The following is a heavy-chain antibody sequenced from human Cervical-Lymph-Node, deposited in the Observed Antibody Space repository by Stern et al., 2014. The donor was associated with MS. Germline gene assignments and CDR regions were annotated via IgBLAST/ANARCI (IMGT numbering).Heavy chain of an antibody. CDR2: IDWNDGK. CDR1: GFSLSTSGMC. D-gene: IGHD4-17*01. Sequence: QITLKESGPALVKPTQTLTLTCSFSGFSLSTSGMCVSWLRQPPGKALEWLALIDWNDGKYYNTSLKTRLTVSKDTSKNQVVFTMTNMDPVDTATYYCARGIRDYGDYLFDYWGQGTLVTVSS. J-gene: IGHJ4*02. CDR3: ARGIRDYGDYLFDY. V-gene: IGHV2-70*01.